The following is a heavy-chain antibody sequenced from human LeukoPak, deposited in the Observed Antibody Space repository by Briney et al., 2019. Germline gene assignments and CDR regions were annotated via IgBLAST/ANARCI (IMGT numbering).Heavy chain of an antibody. CDR3: ARINWNDLPDYYMDV. V-gene: IGHV4-4*07. J-gene: IGHJ6*03. CDR1: GGSISSYY. D-gene: IGHD1-1*01. Sequence: SETLSLTCTVSGGSISSYYWSWIRQPAGKGLEWIGRIYTSGSTNYNPSLKSRVTMSVDTSKNQFSLKLSSVTAADTAVYYCARINWNDLPDYYMDVWGKGTTVTISS. CDR2: IYTSGST.